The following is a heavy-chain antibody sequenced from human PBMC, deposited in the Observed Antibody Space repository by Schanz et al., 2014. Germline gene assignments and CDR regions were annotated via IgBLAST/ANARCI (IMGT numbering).Heavy chain of an antibody. D-gene: IGHD3-22*01. CDR2: ISSSSSTR. Sequence: VQLLESGGGLVQPGGSLRLSCAASGFSFSDYYMSWIRQAPGKGLEWVSYISSSSSTRYYADSVKGRFTISRDNSKNTVYIQMNSLRAEDTAFYYCARDASSSDYHLAHWGQGTLVTVSS. J-gene: IGHJ4*02. V-gene: IGHV3-11*01. CDR1: GFSFSDYY. CDR3: ARDASSSDYHLAH.